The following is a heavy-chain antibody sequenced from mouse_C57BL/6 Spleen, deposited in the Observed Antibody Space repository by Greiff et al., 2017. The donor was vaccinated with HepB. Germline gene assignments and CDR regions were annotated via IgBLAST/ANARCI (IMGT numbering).Heavy chain of an antibody. CDR2: INPSNGGT. J-gene: IGHJ2*01. V-gene: IGHV1-53*01. D-gene: IGHD2-4*01. CDR1: GYTFTSYW. CDR3: AREEDYDGFDY. Sequence: QVHVKQPGTELVKPGASVKLSCKASGYTFTSYWMHWVKQRPGQGLEWIGNINPSNGGTNYNEKFKSKATLTVDKSSSTAYMQLSSLTSEDSAVYYCAREEDYDGFDYWGQGTTLTVSS.